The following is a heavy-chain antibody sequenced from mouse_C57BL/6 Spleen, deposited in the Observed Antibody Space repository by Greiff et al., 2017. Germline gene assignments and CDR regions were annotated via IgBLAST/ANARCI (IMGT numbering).Heavy chain of an antibody. CDR2: INPNNGGT. D-gene: IGHD4-1*01. Sequence: VQLQQSGPELVKPGASVKISCKASGYTFTDYYMNWVKQSHGKSLEWIGDINPNNGGTSYNQKFKGKATLTVDKSSSTAYMELRSLTSEDSAVYYCARRVPNWDYWGQGTTLTVSS. V-gene: IGHV1-26*01. J-gene: IGHJ2*01. CDR1: GYTFTDYY. CDR3: ARRVPNWDY.